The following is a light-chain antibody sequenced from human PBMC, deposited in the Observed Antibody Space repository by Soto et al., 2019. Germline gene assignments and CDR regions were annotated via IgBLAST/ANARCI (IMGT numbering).Light chain of an antibody. Sequence: QSVLTQPPSVSGAPGQRVTISCAGSTSNIGDYDVHWYQQLPGTAPKLLIYGNNNRPSGVPDRFSGSKSGTSASLAITGHQAEDEADYYCQAYDRSQSGSVFGGGTKLTVL. CDR3: QAYDRSQSGSV. V-gene: IGLV1-40*01. CDR1: TSNIGDYD. CDR2: GNN. J-gene: IGLJ3*02.